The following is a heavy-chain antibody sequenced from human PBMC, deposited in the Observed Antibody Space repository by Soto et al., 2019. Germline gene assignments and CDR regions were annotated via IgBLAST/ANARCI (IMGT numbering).Heavy chain of an antibody. Sequence: PGGSLRLSCAASGFTFSDYYMSWIRQAPGKGLKWVSYISSSSSYTNYADSVKGRFTISRDNAKNSLYLQMNSLRAEDTAVYYCARRLRPYDSSGYYYDYWGQGTLVTVSS. V-gene: IGHV3-11*06. CDR3: ARRLRPYDSSGYYYDY. J-gene: IGHJ4*02. CDR2: ISSSSSYT. CDR1: GFTFSDYY. D-gene: IGHD3-22*01.